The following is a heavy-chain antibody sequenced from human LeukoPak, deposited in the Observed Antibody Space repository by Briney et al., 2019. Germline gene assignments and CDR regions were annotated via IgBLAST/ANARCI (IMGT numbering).Heavy chain of an antibody. V-gene: IGHV4-39*01. CDR1: GVSISSSNCY. CDR2: IHYTGST. J-gene: IGHJ4*02. D-gene: IGHD2-21*01. Sequence: SETLSLTCTVSGVSISSSNCYWGWIRQPPGKGLEWIGNIHYTGSTYYNPSLKSRVTISVDTSRNQFSLKLSSVTAADTAVYCCARGVGGATVCDCWGQGTLVTVSS. CDR3: ARGVGGATVCDC.